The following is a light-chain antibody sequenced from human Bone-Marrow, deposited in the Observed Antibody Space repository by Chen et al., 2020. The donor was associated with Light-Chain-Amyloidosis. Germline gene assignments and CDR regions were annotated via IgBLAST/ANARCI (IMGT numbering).Light chain of an antibody. V-gene: IGLV3-25*03. J-gene: IGLJ2*01. CDR1: DLPTKY. CDR3: QSADSSGTYEVI. Sequence: SYELTQPPSVSVSPGQTASITCSGNDLPTKYAYWYQQKPGQAPVLVIHRDTERPSGISEPFSGSSSGTTATLTISGVQAEDEADYHCQSADSSGTYEVIFGGGTKLTVL. CDR2: RDT.